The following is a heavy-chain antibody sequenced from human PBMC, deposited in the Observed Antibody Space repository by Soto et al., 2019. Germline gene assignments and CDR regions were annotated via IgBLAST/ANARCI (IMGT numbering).Heavy chain of an antibody. V-gene: IGHV3-23*01. J-gene: IGHJ4*02. D-gene: IGHD3-10*01. CDR2: FRSGGDDDTT. Sequence: GGSLRLSCAASGFTFSSYSMSWVRQAPGKGLEWVSGFRSGGDDDTTYYADSVRGRFTISRDNSKNTLFLQMNSLRAEDTAIYYCAKKVNSGSGSQFFDYWGQGTLVTVSS. CDR1: GFTFSSYS. CDR3: AKKVNSGSGSQFFDY.